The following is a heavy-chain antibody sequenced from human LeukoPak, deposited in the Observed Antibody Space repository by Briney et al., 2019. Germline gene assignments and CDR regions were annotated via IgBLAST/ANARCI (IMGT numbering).Heavy chain of an antibody. J-gene: IGHJ4*02. CDR1: GFNFDDYA. Sequence: PGGSLRLSCAASGFNFDDYAMHWVRQAPGKGLEWVSGISWNSGSIGYADSVKGRFTISRDNAKNSLFLQMNSLRAEDTALYFCTTWYSGSYHDYWGQGTLVTVSS. CDR3: TTWYSGSYHDY. D-gene: IGHD1-26*01. CDR2: ISWNSGSI. V-gene: IGHV3-9*01.